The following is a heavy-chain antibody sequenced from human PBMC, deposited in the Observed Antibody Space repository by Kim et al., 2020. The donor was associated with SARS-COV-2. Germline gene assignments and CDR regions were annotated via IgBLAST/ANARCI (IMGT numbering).Heavy chain of an antibody. V-gene: IGHV4-31*03. CDR3: ARAGITIFGVVTHFDY. J-gene: IGHJ4*02. CDR2: IYYSGST. Sequence: SETLSLTCTVSGGSISSGGYYWSWIRQHPGKGLEWIGYIYYSGSTYYNPSLKSRVTISLDTSKNQFSLKLRSVTAADTAVYYCARAGITIFGVVTHFDYWGQGTLVTVSS. D-gene: IGHD3-3*01. CDR1: GGSISSGGYY.